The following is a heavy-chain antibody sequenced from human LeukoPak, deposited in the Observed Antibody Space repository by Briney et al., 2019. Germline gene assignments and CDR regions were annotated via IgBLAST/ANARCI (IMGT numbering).Heavy chain of an antibody. CDR1: GYTFTGYY. CDR2: INPNSGGT. D-gene: IGHD2-2*01. V-gene: IGHV1-2*02. J-gene: IGHJ4*02. CDR3: ARDESCSSTSCSDY. Sequence: ASVKVSCKASGYTFTGYYMHWVRQAPGQGLEWMGWINPNSGGTNYAQKFQGRVTMTRDTSISTAYMEQSRLRSDDTAVYYCARDESCSSTSCSDYWGQGTLVTVSS.